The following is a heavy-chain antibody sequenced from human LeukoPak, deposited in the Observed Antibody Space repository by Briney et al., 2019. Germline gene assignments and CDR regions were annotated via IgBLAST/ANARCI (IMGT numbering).Heavy chain of an antibody. V-gene: IGHV4-59*08. J-gene: IGHJ6*02. CDR1: GGSISSYY. Sequence: SETLSLTCTVSGGSISSYYWSWIRQPPGKGLEWIGYIYYSGSTNYNPSLKSRVTISVDMSKNQFSLKLSSVTAADTAVYYCARHAGVMVRGVIINVRYGMDVWGQGTTVTVSS. CDR3: ARHAGVMVRGVIINVRYGMDV. D-gene: IGHD3-10*01. CDR2: IYYSGST.